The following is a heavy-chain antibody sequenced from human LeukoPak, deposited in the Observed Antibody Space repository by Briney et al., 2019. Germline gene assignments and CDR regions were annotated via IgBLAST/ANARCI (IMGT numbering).Heavy chain of an antibody. Sequence: SETLSLTCTVSGGSISSSGYYWGWIRQPPGKGLEWIGSMYYSGSTYYNPSLKSRVTISVDTSKNQFSLKLSSVTAADTAVYYCARQGGFGVGATGLYWYFDLWGRGTLVTVSS. CDR3: ARQGGFGVGATGLYWYFDL. V-gene: IGHV4-39*01. J-gene: IGHJ2*01. CDR2: MYYSGST. CDR1: GGSISSSGYY. D-gene: IGHD1-26*01.